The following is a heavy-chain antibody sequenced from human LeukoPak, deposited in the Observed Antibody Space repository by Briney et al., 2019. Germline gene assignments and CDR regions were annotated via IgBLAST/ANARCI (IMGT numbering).Heavy chain of an antibody. J-gene: IGHJ6*02. CDR3: ARARYGDYYYYYGMDV. Sequence: GGSLRLSCAASGFTFSSYGMHWVRQAPGKGLEWVAVISYDGSNKYYADSVKGRFTISRDNSKNTLYLQMNSLRAEDTAVYYCARARYGDYYYYYGMDVWGQGTTVTVSS. V-gene: IGHV3-30*03. CDR2: ISYDGSNK. CDR1: GFTFSSYG. D-gene: IGHD7-27*01.